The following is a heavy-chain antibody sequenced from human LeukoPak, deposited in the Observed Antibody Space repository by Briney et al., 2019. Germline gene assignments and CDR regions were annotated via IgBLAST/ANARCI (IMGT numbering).Heavy chain of an antibody. Sequence: SETLSLTCTVSGGSISSYYWSWIRQPPGKGLEWIGYIYYSGSTNYNPSLKSRVTISVDTSKNQFSLKLSSVTAADTAVYYCATLISSSWYWFDYWGQGTLVTVSS. CDR3: ATLISSSWYWFDY. J-gene: IGHJ4*02. CDR2: IYYSGST. V-gene: IGHV4-59*01. CDR1: GGSISSYY. D-gene: IGHD6-13*01.